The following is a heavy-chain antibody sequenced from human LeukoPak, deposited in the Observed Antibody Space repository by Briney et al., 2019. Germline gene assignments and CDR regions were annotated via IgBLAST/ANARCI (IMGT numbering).Heavy chain of an antibody. V-gene: IGHV3-21*01. J-gene: IGHJ4*02. CDR3: ARDLNDSSGNDY. CDR2: ITSSSSYI. CDR1: GFTFSTYN. Sequence: PGGSLRLSCAASGFTFSTYNMNWVRQAPGKGLEWVSSITSSSSYIYYADSVKGRFTISRDNAKNSLYLQMNSLRAEDTAVYYCARDLNDSSGNDYWGQGTLVTVSS. D-gene: IGHD3-22*01.